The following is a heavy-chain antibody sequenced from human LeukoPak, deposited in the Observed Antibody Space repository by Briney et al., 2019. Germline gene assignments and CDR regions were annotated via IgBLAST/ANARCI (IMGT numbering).Heavy chain of an antibody. D-gene: IGHD6-6*01. CDR2: IYPGDSDT. J-gene: IGHJ6*03. CDR3: ARRGIAARGNYYYYYMDV. Sequence: GESLKISCKGSGYRFISYWIGWVRQMPGKGLEWMGIIYPGDSDTRYSPSFQGQVTISADKSISTAYLQWSSLKASDTAMYYCARRGIAARGNYYYYYMDVWGKGTTVTVSS. V-gene: IGHV5-51*01. CDR1: GYRFISYW.